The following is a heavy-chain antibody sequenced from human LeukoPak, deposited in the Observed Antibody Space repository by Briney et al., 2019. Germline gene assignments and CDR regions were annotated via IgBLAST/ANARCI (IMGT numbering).Heavy chain of an antibody. J-gene: IGHJ4*02. D-gene: IGHD3-22*01. CDR2: INPNSGGT. V-gene: IGHV1-2*02. CDR3: ARDPRDYYDSGDY. Sequence: ASVKVSCKASGYTFTGYYMHWVRQAPGQGLEWMGWINPNSGGTNYAQKFQGRVTMTTDTSTSTAYMELRSLRSDDTAVYYCARDPRDYYDSGDYWGQGTLVTVSS. CDR1: GYTFTGYY.